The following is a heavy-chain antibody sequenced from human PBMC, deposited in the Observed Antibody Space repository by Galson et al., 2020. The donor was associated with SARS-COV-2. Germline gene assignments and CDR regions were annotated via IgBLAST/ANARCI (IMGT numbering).Heavy chain of an antibody. J-gene: IGHJ6*03. CDR2: INHSGST. Sequence: SETLSLTCAVYGGSFSGYYWSWIRQPPGKGLEWIGEINHSGSTTYNPSLKSRVTISVDTSKNQFSLKLSSVTAADTAVYYCARGSPDFWSGYRSRGYYYYMDVWGKGTTVTVSS. CDR3: ARGSPDFWSGYRSRGYYYYMDV. V-gene: IGHV4-34*01. CDR1: GGSFSGYY. D-gene: IGHD3-3*01.